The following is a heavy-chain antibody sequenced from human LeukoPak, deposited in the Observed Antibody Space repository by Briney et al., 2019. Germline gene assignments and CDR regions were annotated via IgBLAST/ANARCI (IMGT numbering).Heavy chain of an antibody. CDR3: AKDIRTGLSNGMDV. CDR2: ISWNSGSI. V-gene: IGHV3-9*01. D-gene: IGHD2-2*01. CDR1: GFTFDDYA. Sequence: PGRSLRLSCAASGFTFDDYAMHWVRQAPGKGLEWVSGISWNSGSIGYADSVKGRFTISRDNAKNSLYLQMNSLRAEDTALYYCAKDIRTGLSNGMDVWGQGTTVTVSS. J-gene: IGHJ6*02.